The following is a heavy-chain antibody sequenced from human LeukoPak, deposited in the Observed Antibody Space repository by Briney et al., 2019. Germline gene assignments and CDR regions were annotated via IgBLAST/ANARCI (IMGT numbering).Heavy chain of an antibody. Sequence: GGSLRLSCAASGFTFSSYWMSWVRQAPGKGLEWVANIKQDGSEKYYVDSVKGRFTISRDNAKNSLYLQMNSLRAEDTAVYYCARETSITMVPSTELDGGRPYPPADYWGQGTLVTVSS. D-gene: IGHD3-10*01. CDR3: ARETSITMVPSTELDGGRPYPPADY. V-gene: IGHV3-7*01. CDR2: IKQDGSEK. CDR1: GFTFSSYW. J-gene: IGHJ4*02.